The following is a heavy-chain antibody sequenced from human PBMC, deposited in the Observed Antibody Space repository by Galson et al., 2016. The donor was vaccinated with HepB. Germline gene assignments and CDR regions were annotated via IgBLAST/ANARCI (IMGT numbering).Heavy chain of an antibody. CDR3: AKGLTTVTTEVDY. V-gene: IGHV3-7*03. J-gene: IGHJ4*02. CDR1: GFTFSSYW. D-gene: IGHD4-17*01. Sequence: SLRLSCAASGFTFSSYWMSWVRQAPGKGLEWVANIKEDGRKTYYGDSVKGRFIISRDNARNSMHLQMNSLRAEDTAVYYCAKGLTTVTTEVDYWGQGTLVAVSS. CDR2: IKEDGRKT.